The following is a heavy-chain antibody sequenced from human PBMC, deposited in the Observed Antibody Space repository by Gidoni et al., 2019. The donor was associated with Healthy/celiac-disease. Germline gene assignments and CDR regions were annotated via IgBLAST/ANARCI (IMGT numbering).Heavy chain of an antibody. V-gene: IGHV3-33*08. CDR2: IWYDGSNK. D-gene: IGHD2-2*02. Sequence: QVQLVESGGGVVQPGRSLRLSCAASGFTFSSYGMHWVRQAPGKGLEWVAVIWYDGSNKYYADSVKGRFTISRDNSKNTLYLQMNSLRAEDTAVYYCARAISSTSCYIGDCWGYYGMDVWGQGTTVTVSS. CDR3: ARAISSTSCYIGDCWGYYGMDV. CDR1: GFTFSSYG. J-gene: IGHJ6*02.